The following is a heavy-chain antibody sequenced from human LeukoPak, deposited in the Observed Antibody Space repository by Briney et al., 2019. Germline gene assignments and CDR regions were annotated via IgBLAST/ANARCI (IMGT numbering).Heavy chain of an antibody. Sequence: SETLSLTCTVSGVSISSYYWSWIRQPPGKGLEWIGYIYYSGSTNYNPSLKSRVTISVDTSKNQFSLKLSSVTAADTAVYYCARTVRYSSSWYDYWGQGTLVTVSS. D-gene: IGHD6-13*01. J-gene: IGHJ4*02. CDR2: IYYSGST. CDR3: ARTVRYSSSWYDY. V-gene: IGHV4-59*08. CDR1: GVSISSYY.